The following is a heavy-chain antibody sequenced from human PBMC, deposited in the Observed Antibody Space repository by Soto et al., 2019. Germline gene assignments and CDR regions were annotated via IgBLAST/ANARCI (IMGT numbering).Heavy chain of an antibody. Sequence: QVQLQESGPGLVKPSETLSLTCTVSGGSVSSGSYYWSWIRQPPGKGLEWIGYIYYSGSTNYNPSLKSRVTISVDTSKNQFSLKLSSVTAADTAVYYCARESYYDSSGYYYDYWGQGTLVTVSS. D-gene: IGHD3-22*01. J-gene: IGHJ4*02. V-gene: IGHV4-61*01. CDR3: ARESYYDSSGYYYDY. CDR1: GGSVSSGSYY. CDR2: IYYSGST.